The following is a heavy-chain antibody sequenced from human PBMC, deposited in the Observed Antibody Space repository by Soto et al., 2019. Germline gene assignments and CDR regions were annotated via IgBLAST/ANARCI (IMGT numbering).Heavy chain of an antibody. CDR3: ARDLSWGSNWYYYMDV. D-gene: IGHD7-27*01. CDR1: GFILSDCA. J-gene: IGHJ6*03. V-gene: IGHV3-48*01. CDR2: ISSSSSVI. Sequence: EVQLVESGGGLVQPGGSLRLSCATSGFILSDCAMNWVRQAPGKGLEWVSYISSSSSVIDYADSVKGRFTVARDNARHSRYLQMNSLRAEDTAVYYCARDLSWGSNWYYYMDVWGKGTTVTVSS.